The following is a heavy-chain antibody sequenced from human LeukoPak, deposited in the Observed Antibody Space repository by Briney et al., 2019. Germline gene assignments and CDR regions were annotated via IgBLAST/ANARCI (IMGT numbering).Heavy chain of an antibody. D-gene: IGHD5-18*01. CDR3: ARSYVDTAMGSPDY. V-gene: IGHV5-51*01. CDR1: GYSFASYW. J-gene: IGHJ4*02. CDR2: IYPGDSDA. Sequence: GESLKISCKGSGYSFASYWIGWVRQMPGKGLEWMGIIYPGDSDARYSPSFQGQVTISADKSISTAYLQWSSLKASDTAMYYCARSYVDTAMGSPDYWGQGTLVTVSS.